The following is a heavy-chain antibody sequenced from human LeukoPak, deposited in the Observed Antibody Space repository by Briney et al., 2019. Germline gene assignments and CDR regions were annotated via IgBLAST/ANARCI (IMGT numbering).Heavy chain of an antibody. Sequence: GASVKVSCKTSGGTFNSYILSWLRQAPGQRLEWLGGVIPFLNVANYSQTFQDRVTITADTSTSVAYMELISLKPDDTAVYYCARGAPKYYFGSESRNYFFDHWGQGTLVTVSS. D-gene: IGHD3-10*01. J-gene: IGHJ4*02. V-gene: IGHV1-69*10. CDR2: VIPFLNVA. CDR1: GGTFNSYI. CDR3: ARGAPKYYFGSESRNYFFDH.